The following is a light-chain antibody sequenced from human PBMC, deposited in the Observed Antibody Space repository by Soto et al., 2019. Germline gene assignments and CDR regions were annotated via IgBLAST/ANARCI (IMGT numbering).Light chain of an antibody. V-gene: IGLV4-60*02. Sequence: QLVLTQSSSASASLGSSVKLTCTLSSGHSSYIIAWNQQKPGKAPRYLMKLEGSGSYNKGSGVPDRFSGSSSGADRYLTISNLQFEDEADYYCETWDSNTRVFGGGTKLTVL. J-gene: IGLJ2*01. CDR3: ETWDSNTRV. CDR2: LEGSGSY. CDR1: SGHSSYI.